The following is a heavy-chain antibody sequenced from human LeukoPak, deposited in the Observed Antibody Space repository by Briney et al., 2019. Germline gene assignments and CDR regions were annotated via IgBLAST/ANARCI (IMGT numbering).Heavy chain of an antibody. J-gene: IGHJ4*02. V-gene: IGHV3-48*03. Sequence: GGSLRLSCAASGFTFSTSEMSWVRQAPGKGLEWIAYITYDGRSTQYANSVKGRFTISRDNAKNSLYLQMNSLRAEDTAVYYCASDWNSFDYWGQGTLVTVSS. D-gene: IGHD1-7*01. CDR3: ASDWNSFDY. CDR1: GFTFSTSE. CDR2: ITYDGRST.